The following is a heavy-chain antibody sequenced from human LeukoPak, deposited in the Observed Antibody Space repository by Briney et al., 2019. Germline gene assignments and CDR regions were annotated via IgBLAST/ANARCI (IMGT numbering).Heavy chain of an antibody. CDR1: GGSISSYQ. Sequence: SETLSLTCTVSGGSISSYQWSWIRQPPGKGLEWIGSIYYSGSTYYNPSLKSRVTISVDTSKNQFSLKLSSVTAADTAVYYCARGRGYCSGGSCYFDAFDIWGQGTMVTVSS. V-gene: IGHV4-39*07. CDR3: ARGRGYCSGGSCYFDAFDI. J-gene: IGHJ3*02. D-gene: IGHD2-15*01. CDR2: IYYSGST.